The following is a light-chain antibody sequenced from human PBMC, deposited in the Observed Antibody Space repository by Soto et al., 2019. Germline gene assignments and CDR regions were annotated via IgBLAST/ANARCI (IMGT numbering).Light chain of an antibody. J-gene: IGKJ1*01. Sequence: EIVLTQSPASLSSFPGDRATLSCRASQSVSSSYLAWYQQKPGQAPRLLIYGASSRATGIPDRFSGSGSGTDFTLTISRLEPEDFAVYYCQQYGSPWTFGQGTTGDIK. CDR3: QQYGSPWT. V-gene: IGKV3-20*01. CDR2: GAS. CDR1: QSVSSSY.